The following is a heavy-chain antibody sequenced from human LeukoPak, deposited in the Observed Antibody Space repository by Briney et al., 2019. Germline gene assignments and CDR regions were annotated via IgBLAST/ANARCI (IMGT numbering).Heavy chain of an antibody. CDR3: ARQGEGTTDY. D-gene: IGHD2/OR15-2a*01. J-gene: IGHJ4*02. CDR1: GFTFNTYG. Sequence: GGTLRLSCAASGFTFNTYGMNWVRQAPGKGLEWVSIISSSGSDTYYADSVKGRFTIARDNPQNTLYLQMNILRADDTAIYYCARQGEGTTDYWGQGTLVTVSS. V-gene: IGHV3-23*01. CDR2: ISSSGSDT.